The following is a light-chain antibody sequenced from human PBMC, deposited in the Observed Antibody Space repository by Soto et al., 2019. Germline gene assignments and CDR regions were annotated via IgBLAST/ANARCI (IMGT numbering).Light chain of an antibody. V-gene: IGKV1-5*03. CDR1: QSLDSW. CDR3: QQYKSYST. J-gene: IGKJ2*01. CDR2: RAS. Sequence: DIQMTQSPSTLSASVGDRFTITCRASQSLDSWLAWYQQNPGKDPRFLIYRASSLQSGVPPRFSGSGYGTEFNHTISNLQPDDFVYYYCQQYKSYSTFGQGTKLE.